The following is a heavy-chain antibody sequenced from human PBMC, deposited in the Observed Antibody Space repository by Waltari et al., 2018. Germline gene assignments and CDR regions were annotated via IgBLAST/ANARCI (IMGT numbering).Heavy chain of an antibody. CDR3: ARWDWSWYFDL. CDR1: GFTFSTFW. J-gene: IGHJ2*01. CDR2: IKPDGTST. D-gene: IGHD3-9*01. V-gene: IGHV3-74*01. Sequence: EVQLVESGGGLVHPGGSLRLSCEASGFTFSTFWMHWVRHLPGKGLVWVSHIKPDGTSTDYGDSVEGRFTISRDNAKNTLYLQMNSLRAEDTAVYYCARWDWSWYFDLWGRGTLVTVSS.